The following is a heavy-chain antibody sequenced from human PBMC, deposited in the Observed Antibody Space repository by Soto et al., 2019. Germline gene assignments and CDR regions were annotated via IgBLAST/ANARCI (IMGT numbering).Heavy chain of an antibody. V-gene: IGHV4-31*03. CDR1: GGSINSGGYC. CDR3: SRGILV. Sequence: QVQLQESGPGLVKPSQTLSLTCTVSGGSINSGGYCWSWIRQHPGKGRDWIVCISYGGSTSYNPSLKSRVTISVDTSKNQFSLKLTSVTAADTAVYYCSRGILVWGQGALITVSS. D-gene: IGHD5-18*01. J-gene: IGHJ4*02. CDR2: ISYGGST.